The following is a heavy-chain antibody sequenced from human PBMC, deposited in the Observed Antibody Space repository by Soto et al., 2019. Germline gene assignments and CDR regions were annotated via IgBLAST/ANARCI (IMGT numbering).Heavy chain of an antibody. Sequence: QVQLQESGPGLVKPSQTLSLTCTVSGGSISSGGYYWSWIRQHPGKGLEWIGYIYYIGSTYSNPSLKSRVTISVDTSKIQFSLKLSSVTAADTAVYYCARVGPPNYYDSSGYYYYFDYWGQGTLVTVSS. D-gene: IGHD3-22*01. CDR2: IYYIGST. CDR3: ARVGPPNYYDSSGYYYYFDY. CDR1: GGSISSGGYY. V-gene: IGHV4-31*03. J-gene: IGHJ4*02.